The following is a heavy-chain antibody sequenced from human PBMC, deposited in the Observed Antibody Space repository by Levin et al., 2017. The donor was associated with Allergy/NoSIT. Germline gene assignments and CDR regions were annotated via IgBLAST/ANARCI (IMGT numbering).Heavy chain of an antibody. D-gene: IGHD6-13*01. Sequence: RPGGSLRLSCAASGFTFSSYAMSWVRQAPGKGLEWVSAISGSGGATYYADSLKGRFTISRDNSKNTLYLQMNSLRAEDTAVYYCAKGDSSSWLNDYWGQGTLVTVSS. CDR1: GFTFSSYA. CDR2: ISGSGGAT. V-gene: IGHV3-23*01. CDR3: AKGDSSSWLNDY. J-gene: IGHJ4*02.